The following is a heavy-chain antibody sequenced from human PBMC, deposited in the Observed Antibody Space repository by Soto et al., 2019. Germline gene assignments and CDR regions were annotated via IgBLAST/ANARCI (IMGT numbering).Heavy chain of an antibody. CDR1: GFTFSSYS. V-gene: IGHV3-48*02. CDR3: VSDSPLNGSGAKSF. D-gene: IGHD2-8*01. CDR2: ISSSSSTT. J-gene: IGHJ4*02. Sequence: GGSLRLSCVASGFTFSSYSMNWVRQAPGKGLEWVSYISSSSSTTYYADSVKGRFTISRDDAKDSLYLQMNSLRDEDTAVYYCVSDSPLNGSGAKSFWGPGTLVTLSS.